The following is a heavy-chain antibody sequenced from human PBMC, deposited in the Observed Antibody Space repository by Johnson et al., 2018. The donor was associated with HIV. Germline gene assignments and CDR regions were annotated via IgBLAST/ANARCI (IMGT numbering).Heavy chain of an antibody. Sequence: QVQLVESGGGLVKPGGSLRLSSAASGFTFSDYYMSWIRQAPGKGLEWVSYISSSGSTRYYAASVKGRFTISTDNAKNSLYLQMHSLRAEDTAVYYCASVLAAAAMGAFDIWGQGTMVTVSS. J-gene: IGHJ3*02. CDR2: ISSSGSTR. CDR3: ASVLAAAAMGAFDI. D-gene: IGHD6-13*01. V-gene: IGHV3-11*04. CDR1: GFTFSDYY.